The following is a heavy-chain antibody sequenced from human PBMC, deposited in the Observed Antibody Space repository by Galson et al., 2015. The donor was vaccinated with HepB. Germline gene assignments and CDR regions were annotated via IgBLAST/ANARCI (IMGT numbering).Heavy chain of an antibody. J-gene: IGHJ4*02. D-gene: IGHD6-19*01. CDR1: GYTFTSYG. CDR3: ARELTVAGSVRSDY. CDR2: ISAYNGNT. Sequence: SVKVSCKASGYTFTSYGISWVRQAPGQGLEWMGWISAYNGNTNYPQKFQGRVTMTTDTSTSTAYMELRSLRFDDTAVYYCARELTVAGSVRSDYWGQGTLVTVSS. V-gene: IGHV1-18*04.